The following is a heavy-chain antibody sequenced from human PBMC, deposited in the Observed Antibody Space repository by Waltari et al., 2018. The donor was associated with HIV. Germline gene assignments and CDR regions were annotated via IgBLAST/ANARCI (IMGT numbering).Heavy chain of an antibody. J-gene: IGHJ4*02. CDR2: IYYSGST. CDR1: GGSLSSGDSY. V-gene: IGHV4-30-4*01. CDR3: ARHASTYYYDSSGYYYGAHFDY. Sequence: QVQLQESGPGLVKPSQTLSLTCTASGGSLSSGDSYWSWIRQPPGTGMEWIGYIYYSGSTYYNPSLKSRVTISVDTSKNQFSLKLSSVTAADTAVYYCARHASTYYYDSSGYYYGAHFDYWGQGTLVTVSS. D-gene: IGHD3-22*01.